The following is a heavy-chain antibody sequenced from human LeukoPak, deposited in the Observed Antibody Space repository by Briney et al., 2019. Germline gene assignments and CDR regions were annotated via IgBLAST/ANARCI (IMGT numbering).Heavy chain of an antibody. CDR2: ISYDGSNK. V-gene: IGHV3-30*04. D-gene: IGHD3-3*01. Sequence: PGRSLRLSCAASGFTFSSYAMHWVRQAPGKGLEWVAVISYDGSNKYYADSVKGRFTISRDNSKNTLYLQINSLRAEDTAVYYCARPASYDFWSGYYTYFDYWGQGTLVTVSS. CDR3: ARPASYDFWSGYYTYFDY. CDR1: GFTFSSYA. J-gene: IGHJ4*02.